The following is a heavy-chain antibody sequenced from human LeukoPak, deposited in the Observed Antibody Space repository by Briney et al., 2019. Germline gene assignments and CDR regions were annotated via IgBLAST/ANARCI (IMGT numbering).Heavy chain of an antibody. J-gene: IGHJ4*02. CDR2: ISYDGSNK. Sequence: GGSLRLSCAASGFTFSSYAMHWVRQAPGKGLEWVAVISYDGSNKYYADSVKGRFTISRDNSKNTLHLQMESLRAEDTAVYYCARDQTLYSSSSEFDYWGQGTLVTVSS. V-gene: IGHV3-30*04. D-gene: IGHD6-6*01. CDR1: GFTFSSYA. CDR3: ARDQTLYSSSSEFDY.